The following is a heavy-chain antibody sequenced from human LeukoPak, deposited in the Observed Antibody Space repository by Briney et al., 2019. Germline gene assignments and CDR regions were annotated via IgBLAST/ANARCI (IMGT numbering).Heavy chain of an antibody. J-gene: IGHJ6*02. V-gene: IGHV3-30*02. CDR2: IWYDGDNK. CDR3: AKASIYVYYGMDV. Sequence: GGSLRLSCAASGFTFRSHGMYWVRQAPGKGLEWVAVIWYDGDNKNYGDSVKGRFTISRDNSKNTLSLQMNSLRAEDTAVYYCAKASIYVYYGMDVWGQGTTVIVSS. D-gene: IGHD3-16*02. CDR1: GFTFRSHG.